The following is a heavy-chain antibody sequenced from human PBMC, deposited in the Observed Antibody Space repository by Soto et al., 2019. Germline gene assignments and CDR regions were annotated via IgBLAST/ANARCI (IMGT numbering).Heavy chain of an antibody. Sequence: GGSLRLSCAASGFTFSSYSMNWVHQAPGKGLEWVSSISSSSSYIYYADSVKGRFTISRDNAKNSLYLQMNSLRAEDTAVYYCARAQPRYCSGGSCLGGDAFDIWGQGTMVTVSS. CDR3: ARAQPRYCSGGSCLGGDAFDI. CDR2: ISSSSSYI. J-gene: IGHJ3*02. V-gene: IGHV3-21*01. D-gene: IGHD2-15*01. CDR1: GFTFSSYS.